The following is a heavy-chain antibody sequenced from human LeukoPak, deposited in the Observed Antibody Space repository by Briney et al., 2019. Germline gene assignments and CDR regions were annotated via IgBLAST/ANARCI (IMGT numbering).Heavy chain of an antibody. J-gene: IGHJ5*02. V-gene: IGHV1-18*01. D-gene: IGHD3-16*01. CDR2: ISAYNDNT. CDR3: ARSTRSDDYVWWFDP. CDR1: GYTFTSYG. Sequence: ASVKVSCKASGYTFTSYGISWVRQAPGQGLEWMGWISAYNDNTNYAQKLQGRVTMTTDTSTSTAYMELRSLRSDDTAVYYCARSTRSDDYVWWFDPWGQGTLVTVSS.